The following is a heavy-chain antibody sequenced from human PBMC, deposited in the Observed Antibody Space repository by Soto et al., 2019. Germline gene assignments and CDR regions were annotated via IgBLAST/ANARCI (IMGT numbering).Heavy chain of an antibody. J-gene: IGHJ4*02. D-gene: IGHD6-13*01. CDR3: ARDGTNELIAAAGTFWVY. Sequence: AYVKVSCKASGYTFTSYAMHWVRPAPGQRLEWMGWINAGNGNTKYSQKFQGRVTITRDTSASTAYMELSSLRSEETDVYYSARDGTNELIAAAGTFWVYWGQVTLVTVSS. CDR1: GYTFTSYA. V-gene: IGHV1-3*01. CDR2: INAGNGNT.